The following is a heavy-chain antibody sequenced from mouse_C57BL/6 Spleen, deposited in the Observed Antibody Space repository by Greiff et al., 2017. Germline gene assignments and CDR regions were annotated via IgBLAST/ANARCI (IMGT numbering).Heavy chain of an antibody. J-gene: IGHJ1*03. CDR2: IDPEDGET. V-gene: IGHV14-2*01. CDR3: ARGANWDWYFDV. Sequence: EVQLVESGAELVKPGASVKLSCTASGFNIKDYYMHWVKQRPEQGLEWIGRIDPEDGETKYAPKFQGKATITADTSSNTAYLQLSSLTSEDTAVYYCARGANWDWYFDVWGTGTTVTVSS. CDR1: GFNIKDYY. D-gene: IGHD4-1*01.